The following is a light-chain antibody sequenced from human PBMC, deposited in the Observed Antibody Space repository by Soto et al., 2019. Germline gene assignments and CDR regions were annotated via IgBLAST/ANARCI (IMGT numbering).Light chain of an antibody. CDR2: DAS. Sequence: EIVLTQSPATLSLSPGERATLSCRASQSVSSYLAWYQQKPGQAPRLLIYDASNRATGIPARFSGSGYGTDFTVTISSLEPEDFPVYYCQQHSNLPLTFGGGTKVEI. CDR3: QQHSNLPLT. J-gene: IGKJ4*01. V-gene: IGKV3-11*01. CDR1: QSVSSY.